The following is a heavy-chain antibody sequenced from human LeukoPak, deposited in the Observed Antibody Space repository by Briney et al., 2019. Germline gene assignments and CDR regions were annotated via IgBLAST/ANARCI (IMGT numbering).Heavy chain of an antibody. D-gene: IGHD2-2*02. CDR1: GGSISSGGYY. J-gene: IGHJ4*02. Sequence: SQTLSLTCTVSGGSISSGGYYWSWIRQHPGKGLEWIGYIYYSGSTYYNPSLKSRVTISVDTSKNQFSLKLSSVTAADTAVYYCASIRYCSSTSCYMSFDYWGQGTLVTVSS. V-gene: IGHV4-31*03. CDR2: IYYSGST. CDR3: ASIRYCSSTSCYMSFDY.